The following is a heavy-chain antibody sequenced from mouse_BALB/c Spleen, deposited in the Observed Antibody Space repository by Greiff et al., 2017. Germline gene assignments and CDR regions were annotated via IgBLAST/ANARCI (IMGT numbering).Heavy chain of an antibody. J-gene: IGHJ1*01. Sequence: EVKLMESGGGLVQPGGSLRLSCATSGFTFSDFYMEWVRQPPGKRLEWIAASRNKANDYTTEYSASVKGRFIVSRDTSQSILYLQMNALRAEDTAIYYCARDAVDYYGSSYWYFDVWGAGTTVTVSS. CDR2: SRNKANDYTT. D-gene: IGHD1-1*01. V-gene: IGHV7-1*02. CDR1: GFTFSDFY. CDR3: ARDAVDYYGSSYWYFDV.